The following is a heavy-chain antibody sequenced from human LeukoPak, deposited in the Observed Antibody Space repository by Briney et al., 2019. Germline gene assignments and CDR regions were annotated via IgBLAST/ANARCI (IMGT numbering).Heavy chain of an antibody. CDR3: AKEKGAGGGYPVLDS. D-gene: IGHD3-16*02. J-gene: IGHJ5*01. CDR2: IIRDGTIT. Sequence: PGGSLRLSCAGAGFVFSAFRMIWIRQPPGKGLEWIAYIIRDGTITHYGDSVRGRFTISRDDAKSSLFLRMDNLRVDDTATYYCAKEKGAGGGYPVLDSWGRGILVTVSS. CDR1: GFVFSAFR. V-gene: IGHV3-48*01.